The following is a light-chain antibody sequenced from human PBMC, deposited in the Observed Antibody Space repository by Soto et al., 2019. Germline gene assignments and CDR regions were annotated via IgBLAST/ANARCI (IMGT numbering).Light chain of an antibody. Sequence: EIVMTQSPAILSVSPGERATLSCRASQTVASNLAWYQQKPGQAPRLLIHGASTRATGVSARFSGSGSGTEFTLTISSLQSEYFAVYYCQQYHNWPPQYTFGQGTKLQIK. V-gene: IGKV3-15*01. J-gene: IGKJ2*01. CDR1: QTVASN. CDR3: QQYHNWPPQYT. CDR2: GAS.